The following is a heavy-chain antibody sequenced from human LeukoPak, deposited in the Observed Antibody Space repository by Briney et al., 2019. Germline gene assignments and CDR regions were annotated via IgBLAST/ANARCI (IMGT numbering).Heavy chain of an antibody. CDR3: ARACCCNSGAPEY. CDR2: ISYDGSNK. CDR1: GFTFSTYA. J-gene: IGHJ4*02. Sequence: PGGSLRLSCAASGFTFSTYAMYWVRQAPGKGLERVAVISYDGSNKPYADSVKGRFTISRDNSKNTLYLQMNSLRAEDTAVYYCARACCCNSGAPEYWGQGTLVTVSS. V-gene: IGHV3-30-3*01. D-gene: IGHD1-14*01.